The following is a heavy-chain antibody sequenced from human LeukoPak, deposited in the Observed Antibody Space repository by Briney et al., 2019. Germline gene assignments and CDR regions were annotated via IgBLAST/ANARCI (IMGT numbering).Heavy chain of an antibody. Sequence: GASVKVSCKVSGYTLTELSMHWVRQAPGQGLEWMGWINPNSGGTNYAQKFQGRVTMTRDTSISTAYMELSRLRSDDTAVYYCARDRPKYYYDSSGYHSPLFDPWGQGTLVTVSS. CDR2: INPNSGGT. J-gene: IGHJ5*02. D-gene: IGHD3-22*01. CDR3: ARDRPKYYYDSSGYHSPLFDP. CDR1: GYTLTELS. V-gene: IGHV1-2*02.